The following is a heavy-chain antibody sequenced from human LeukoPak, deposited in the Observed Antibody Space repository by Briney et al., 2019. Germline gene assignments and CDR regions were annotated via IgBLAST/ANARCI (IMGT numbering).Heavy chain of an antibody. J-gene: IGHJ6*03. V-gene: IGHV3-33*06. D-gene: IGHD2-2*01. Sequence: GGSLSLSCAASGFTFSSYGMHWVRQAPGKGLEWVAVIWYDGSNKYYADSVKGRFTISRDNSKNTLYLQMNSLRAEDTAVYYCAKGQVPAAMSPVWYMDVWGKGTTVTVSS. CDR3: AKGQVPAAMSPVWYMDV. CDR1: GFTFSSYG. CDR2: IWYDGSNK.